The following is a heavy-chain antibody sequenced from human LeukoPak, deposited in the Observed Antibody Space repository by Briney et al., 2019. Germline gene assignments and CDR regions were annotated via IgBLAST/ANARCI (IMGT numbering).Heavy chain of an antibody. J-gene: IGHJ4*02. CDR2: IYPGDSDT. Sequence: GESLKISCKGSGYRFTSYWIGWVRQMPGKGLEWMGIIYPGDSDTRYSPSSQGQVTISADKSISTAYPQWSSLKASDTALYYCARHQDYIQFDYWGQGTLVTVSS. CDR3: ARHQDYIQFDY. CDR1: GYRFTSYW. D-gene: IGHD3-10*02. V-gene: IGHV5-51*01.